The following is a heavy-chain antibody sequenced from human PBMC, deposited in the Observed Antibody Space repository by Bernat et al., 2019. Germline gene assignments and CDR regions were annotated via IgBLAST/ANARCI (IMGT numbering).Heavy chain of an antibody. V-gene: IGHV4-31*11. J-gene: IGHJ4*02. CDR2: IYYSGST. CDR1: GGSFSSGGYY. Sequence: QVQLQQWGAGLLKPSETLSLTCAVYGGSFSSGGYYWSWIRQHPGKGLEWIGYIYYSGSTYYNPSLKSRVTISVDTSKNQFSLKLSSVTAADTAVYYCARGRGSYPTLFDYWGQGTLVTVSS. CDR3: ARGRGSYPTLFDY. D-gene: IGHD1-26*01.